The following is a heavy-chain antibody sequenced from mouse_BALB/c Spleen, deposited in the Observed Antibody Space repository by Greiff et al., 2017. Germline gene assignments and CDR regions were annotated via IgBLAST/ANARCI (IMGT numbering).Heavy chain of an antibody. Sequence: DLVKPGASVKLSCKASGYTFTSYWINWIKQRPGQGLEWIGRIAPGSGSTYYNEMFKGKATLTVDKSSSTAYMELRSLTSEDTAVYYCARRGDYYAMDYWGQGTSVTVSS. J-gene: IGHJ4*01. V-gene: IGHV1S41*01. CDR3: ARRGDYYAMDY. CDR2: IAPGSGST. CDR1: GYTFTSYW.